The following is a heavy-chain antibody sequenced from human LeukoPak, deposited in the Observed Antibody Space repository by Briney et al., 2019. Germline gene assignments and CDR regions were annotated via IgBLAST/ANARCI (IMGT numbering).Heavy chain of an antibody. CDR3: ARGDVDTGTIPIFDY. D-gene: IGHD5-18*01. V-gene: IGHV1-18*01. CDR1: GYTFTSYG. Sequence: GASVKVSCKASGYTFTSYGISWVRQAPGQGLEWMGWISAYNGNTNYAQKFQGRVTMTTDASTTTAYMELRSLRSDDTAVYYCARGDVDTGTIPIFDYRGQGTLVTVSS. CDR2: ISAYNGNT. J-gene: IGHJ4*02.